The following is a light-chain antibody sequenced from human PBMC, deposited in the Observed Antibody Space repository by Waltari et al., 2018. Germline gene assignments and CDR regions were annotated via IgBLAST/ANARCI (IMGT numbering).Light chain of an antibody. J-gene: IGKJ1*01. CDR2: RAS. Sequence: ELVLTQSPGTLSLPPGERATLSCRASRDISTYLVWYQQKPGQAPRLLLYRASNRATGIPDRFSGSGSGTDFRLTISRLEPEDFAVYYCQNHERLPATFGQGTRVEIK. CDR3: QNHERLPAT. V-gene: IGKV3-20*01. CDR1: RDISTY.